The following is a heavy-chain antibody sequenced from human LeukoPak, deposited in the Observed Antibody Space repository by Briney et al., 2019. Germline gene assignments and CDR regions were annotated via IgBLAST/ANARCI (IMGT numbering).Heavy chain of an antibody. CDR1: GYTFTSYY. CDR3: ATVGHRTYDFWSGYFNWFDP. CDR2: INPSGGST. Sequence: ASVKVSCKASGYTFTSYYMHWVRQAPGQGLEWMGIINPSGGSTSYAQKFQGRVTMTEDTSTDTAYMELSSLRSEDTAVYYCATVGHRTYDFWSGYFNWFDPWGQGTLVTVSS. D-gene: IGHD3/OR15-3a*01. V-gene: IGHV1-46*01. J-gene: IGHJ5*02.